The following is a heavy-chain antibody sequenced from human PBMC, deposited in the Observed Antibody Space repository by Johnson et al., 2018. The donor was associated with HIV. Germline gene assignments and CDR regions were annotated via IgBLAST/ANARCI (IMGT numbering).Heavy chain of an antibody. Sequence: VLLVESGGSVVRPGGSLRLSCAASGFTFDDYGMSWVRQAPGKGLVWVSRINSDGSSTSYADSVKGRFTISRDNAKNILYLQMNSLRAEDTAVYYCARVPVVIGGVRKAFDIWGQGTMVTVSS. J-gene: IGHJ3*02. CDR3: ARVPVVIGGVRKAFDI. V-gene: IGHV3-74*02. D-gene: IGHD3-16*01. CDR2: INSDGSST. CDR1: GFTFDDYG.